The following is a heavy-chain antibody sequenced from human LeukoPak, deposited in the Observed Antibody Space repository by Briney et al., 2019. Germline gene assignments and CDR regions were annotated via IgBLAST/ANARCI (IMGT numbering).Heavy chain of an antibody. Sequence: GSLRLSCAASGFTFRSYGMHWVRQAPGKGLEWVAVISYDGSNKYYADSVKGRFTISRDNSKNTLYLQMNSLRAEDTAVYYCARDYDFWSGYYIYYYYGMDVWGQGTTVTVSS. CDR3: ARDYDFWSGYYIYYYYGMDV. J-gene: IGHJ6*02. V-gene: IGHV3-30*03. D-gene: IGHD3-3*01. CDR1: GFTFRSYG. CDR2: ISYDGSNK.